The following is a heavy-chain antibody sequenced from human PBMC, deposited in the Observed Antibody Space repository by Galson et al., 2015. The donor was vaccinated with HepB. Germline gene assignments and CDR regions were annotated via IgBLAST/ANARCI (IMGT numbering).Heavy chain of an antibody. J-gene: IGHJ4*02. V-gene: IGHV3-15*01. CDR3: TTACGYDYVWVTYRPPYYFDY. D-gene: IGHD3-16*02. CDR2: INRKTDGGTT. CDR1: GFTFSNDC. Sequence: SLRLSCAASGFTFSNDCMHWVRQAPGKGLEWVGRINRKTDGGTTDHAAPGKGRITISIYDSKNTLYLQMNSRKTEDTAVYYCTTACGYDYVWVTYRPPYYFDYWGRGTLVTVSS.